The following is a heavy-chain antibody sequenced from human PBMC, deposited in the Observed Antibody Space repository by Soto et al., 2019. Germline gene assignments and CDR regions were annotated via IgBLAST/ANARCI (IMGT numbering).Heavy chain of an antibody. CDR2: IGGSGTNT. Sequence: GGSLRLSCVASGFTFSNYAMSWGRQVPGKGLEWVSSIGGSGTNTYYTDSVKGRFTISRDNSKNTLNLQMNNLRVEDTAVYYCAKEQRFLAWLFNDYFDYWGQGTLVTVSS. D-gene: IGHD3-3*01. CDR1: GFTFSNYA. V-gene: IGHV3-23*01. J-gene: IGHJ4*02. CDR3: AKEQRFLAWLFNDYFDY.